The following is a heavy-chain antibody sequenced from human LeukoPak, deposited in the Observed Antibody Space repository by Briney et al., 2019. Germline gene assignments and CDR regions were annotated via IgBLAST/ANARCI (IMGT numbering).Heavy chain of an antibody. Sequence: GGSLRLSCAASGFTVSGHPMRWVRQAPGKGVEGGSVIYRGGNTYYADSVKGRFTISRDNAKNSLYLQMNSLRAEDTAMYSCTRDRQGPRLYEMDVWGQGTTVTVSS. J-gene: IGHJ6*02. CDR2: IYRGGNT. V-gene: IGHV3-53*01. D-gene: IGHD2-15*01. CDR3: TRDRQGPRLYEMDV. CDR1: GFTVSGHP.